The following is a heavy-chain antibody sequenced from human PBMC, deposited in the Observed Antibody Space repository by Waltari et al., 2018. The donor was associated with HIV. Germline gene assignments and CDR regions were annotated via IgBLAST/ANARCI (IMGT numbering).Heavy chain of an antibody. V-gene: IGHV3-23*01. Sequence: EVQLLESGGGLVQLGGSLRLSCAASGFTFSSYAMSWFRPAPGTGLGGVSVISGSGGSTYYADSVKGRFTISRDNSKNTLYLQMNSLRAEDTAVYYCAKDQPPWWELPFDLPQVTDYWGQGTLVTVSS. D-gene: IGHD1-26*01. J-gene: IGHJ4*02. CDR3: AKDQPPWWELPFDLPQVTDY. CDR1: GFTFSSYA. CDR2: ISGSGGST.